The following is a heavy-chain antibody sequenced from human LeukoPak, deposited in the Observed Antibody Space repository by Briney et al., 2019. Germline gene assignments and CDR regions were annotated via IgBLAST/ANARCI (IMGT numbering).Heavy chain of an antibody. V-gene: IGHV1-69*01. CDR2: IIPIFGIA. Sequence: GSSVKVSCKASGGTFSSYAISWVRQAPGQGLEWMGGIIPIFGIANYAQKFQGRVTITADESTSTAYMELSSLRSEDTAVYYCARGNDVGARHYYYGMDVWGQGTTVTVSS. CDR3: ARGNDVGARHYYYGMDV. J-gene: IGHJ6*02. CDR1: GGTFSSYA. D-gene: IGHD1-26*01.